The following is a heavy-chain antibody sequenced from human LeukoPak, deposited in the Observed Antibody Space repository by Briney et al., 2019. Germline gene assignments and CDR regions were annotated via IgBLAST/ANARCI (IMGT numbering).Heavy chain of an antibody. J-gene: IGHJ4*02. V-gene: IGHV3-30*04. CDR2: ISYDGSNK. D-gene: IGHD2-15*01. CDR3: ARAYCRGGTCYSATD. CDR1: GFTFSNYA. Sequence: GGSLRLSCAASGFTFSNYAMYWVRQAPGKGLEYVAVISYDGSNKYYADSVKGRFTISRDNSKNTLYLQMNSLRAEDTAVYYCARAYCRGGTCYSATDWGQGTLVTVSS.